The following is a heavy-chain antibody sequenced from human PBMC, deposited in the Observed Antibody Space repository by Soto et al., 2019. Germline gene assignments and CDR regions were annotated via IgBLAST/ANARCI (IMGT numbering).Heavy chain of an antibody. J-gene: IGHJ6*02. CDR2: ISSSSSYI. CDR3: ARYDSSGYYWPYYYYGMDV. V-gene: IGHV3-21*01. CDR1: GFTFSTYS. Sequence: EVQLVESGGGLVKPGGSLRLSCAASGFTFSTYSTNWVRQAPGKGLEWVSSISSSSSYIYYADSVKGRFTISRDNAKNSLYLQMNSLRAEDTAVYYCARYDSSGYYWPYYYYGMDVWGQGTTVTVSS. D-gene: IGHD3-22*01.